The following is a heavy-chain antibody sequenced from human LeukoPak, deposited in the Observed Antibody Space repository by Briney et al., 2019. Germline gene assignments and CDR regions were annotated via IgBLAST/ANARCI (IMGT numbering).Heavy chain of an antibody. CDR2: IYYSGGT. Sequence: SETLSLTCTVSGGSINYYYWMWIRQPPGKGLEWIGYIYYSGGTHYNPSLKSRVTMLVDTSKNQFSLKLTAVTAADTAVYYCARDHEGVAVPDYWGQGTLVTVSS. D-gene: IGHD6-19*01. V-gene: IGHV4-59*01. J-gene: IGHJ4*02. CDR1: GGSINYYY. CDR3: ARDHEGVAVPDY.